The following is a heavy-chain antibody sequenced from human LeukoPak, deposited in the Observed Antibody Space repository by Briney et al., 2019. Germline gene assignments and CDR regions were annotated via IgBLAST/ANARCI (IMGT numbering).Heavy chain of an antibody. CDR2: IFPSGGEI. D-gene: IGHD2-8*02. CDR1: GFTFSTFT. Sequence: GGSLRLSCAASGFTFSTFTMIWVRQPPGKGLEWVSSIFPSGGEIHYADSVRGRFTISRDNSKSTLSLQMNSLRAEDTAIYYCATYGQVLLPFESWGQGTLVTVSS. CDR3: ATYGQVLLPFES. V-gene: IGHV3-23*01. J-gene: IGHJ4*02.